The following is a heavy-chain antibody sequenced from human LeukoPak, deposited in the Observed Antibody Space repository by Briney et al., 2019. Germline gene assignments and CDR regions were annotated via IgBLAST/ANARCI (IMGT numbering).Heavy chain of an antibody. Sequence: SETLSLTCAVYGGSFSGYYWSWIRQPPGKGLEWIGEINHSGSTNYNPSLKSRVTISVDTSKNQFSLKLSSVTAADTAVYYCARGNYYYYYMDVWGKGTTVTISS. CDR3: ARGNYYYYYMDV. CDR1: GGSFSGYY. CDR2: INHSGST. V-gene: IGHV4-34*01. J-gene: IGHJ6*03.